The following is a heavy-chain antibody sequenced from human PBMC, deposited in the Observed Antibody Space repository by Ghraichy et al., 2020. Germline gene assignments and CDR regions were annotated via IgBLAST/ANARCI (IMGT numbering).Heavy chain of an antibody. D-gene: IGHD2-21*01. CDR2: ISNSGNT. V-gene: IGHV4-59*02. CDR3: ARIASAVDDY. J-gene: IGHJ4*02. Sequence: GSLRLSCVVSGGSVSSYYWSWIRQPPGKGLEWIGYISNSGNTEYNPSLKSRVTISVDTSKNQLSLKLSSVTAADTAVYYCARIASAVDDYWGQGTLVTVSS. CDR1: GGSVSSYY.